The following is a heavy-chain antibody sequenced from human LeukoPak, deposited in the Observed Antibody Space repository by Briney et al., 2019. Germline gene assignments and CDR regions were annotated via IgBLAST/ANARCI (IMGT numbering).Heavy chain of an antibody. CDR2: INPSGGST. Sequence: GASVKVSCKASGYTFTSYYMHWVRQAPGQGLERMGIINPSGGSTSYAQKFQGRVTMTRDMSTSTVYMELSSLRSEDTAVYYCARDGSTGYYYYYYYMDVWGKGTTVTISS. CDR1: GYTFTSYY. V-gene: IGHV1-46*01. CDR3: ARDGSTGYYYYYYYMDV. J-gene: IGHJ6*03. D-gene: IGHD6-25*01.